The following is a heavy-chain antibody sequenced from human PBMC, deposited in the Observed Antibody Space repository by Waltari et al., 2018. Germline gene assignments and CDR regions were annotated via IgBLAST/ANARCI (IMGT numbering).Heavy chain of an antibody. CDR3: ARDRATVDPTAWYFDL. CDR2: IYTSGST. V-gene: IGHV4-4*07. CDR1: GGSISSYS. J-gene: IGHJ2*01. D-gene: IGHD4-17*01. Sequence: QVQLQESGPGLVKPSETLSLPCTVSGGSISSYSWSWIRQPAGKGLEWIGRIYTSGSTNYNPSLKSRVTMSVDTSKNQFSLKLSSVTAADTAVYYCARDRATVDPTAWYFDLWGRGTLVTVSS.